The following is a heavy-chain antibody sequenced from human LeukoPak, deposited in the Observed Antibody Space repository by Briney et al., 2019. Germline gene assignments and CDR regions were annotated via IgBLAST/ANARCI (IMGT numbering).Heavy chain of an antibody. V-gene: IGHV3-7*04. D-gene: IGHD3-9*01. Sequence: GGSLRLSCAASGFTFSSYWMSWVRQAPGKGLEWVANIKQDGGEKYYVDSVKGRFTISRDNAKNSLYLQMNSLRAEDTAVYYCARAQSIISLYYDILTGYSNDAFDIWGQGTMVTVSS. J-gene: IGHJ3*02. CDR3: ARAQSIISLYYDILTGYSNDAFDI. CDR1: GFTFSSYW. CDR2: IKQDGGEK.